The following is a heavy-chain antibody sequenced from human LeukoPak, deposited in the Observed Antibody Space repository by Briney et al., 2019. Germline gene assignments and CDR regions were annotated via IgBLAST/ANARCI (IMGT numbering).Heavy chain of an antibody. CDR2: ISGSGGST. CDR3: ARDTPYSSSWYDFDY. V-gene: IGHV3-11*04. D-gene: IGHD6-13*01. CDR1: GFTFSNAW. Sequence: GGSLRLSCAASGFTFSNAWMSWVRQAPGKGLEWVSAISGSGGSTYYADSVKGRFTISRDNAKNSLYLQMNSLRAEDTAVYYCARDTPYSSSWYDFDYWGQGTLVTVSS. J-gene: IGHJ4*02.